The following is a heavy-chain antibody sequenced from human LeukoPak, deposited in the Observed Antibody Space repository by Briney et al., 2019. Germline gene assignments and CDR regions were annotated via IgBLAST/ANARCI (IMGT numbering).Heavy chain of an antibody. D-gene: IGHD3-3*01. CDR2: MNPNSGNT. V-gene: IGHV1-8*01. Sequence: ASVKVSCKASGYTFTSYDINWVRQATGQGLEWMGWMNPNSGNTGYAQKFQGRVTMTRNTSISTAYMELSSLRSEDTAVYYCERVRRRITIFGVAWYYFDYWGQGALVTVSS. CDR3: ERVRRRITIFGVAWYYFDY. CDR1: GYTFTSYD. J-gene: IGHJ4*02.